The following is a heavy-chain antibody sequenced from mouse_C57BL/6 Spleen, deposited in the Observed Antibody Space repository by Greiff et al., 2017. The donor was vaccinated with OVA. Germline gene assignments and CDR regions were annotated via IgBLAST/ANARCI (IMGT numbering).Heavy chain of an antibody. CDR3: ARETPWFAY. CDR2: INPSTGGT. J-gene: IGHJ3*01. Sequence: EVQLQQSGPELVKPGASVKISCKASGYSFTGYYMNWVKQSPEKSLEWIGEINPSTGGTTYNPKFKAKATFTVDKSSSTAYMQLKSLTSEDAAVYYCARETPWFAYWGQGTLVTVSA. CDR1: GYSFTGYY. V-gene: IGHV1-42*01.